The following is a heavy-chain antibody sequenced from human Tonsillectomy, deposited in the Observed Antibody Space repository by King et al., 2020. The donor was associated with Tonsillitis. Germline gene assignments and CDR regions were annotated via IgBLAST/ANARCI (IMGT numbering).Heavy chain of an antibody. CDR2: IKQDGSEK. D-gene: IGHD3-3*01. CDR3: ARAELRLMEWGAFDI. V-gene: IGHV3-7*01. CDR1: GFTFSVYW. Sequence: VQLVESGGGLVQPGGSLRLSCAASGFTFSVYWMSWVRQAPGKGLEWVANIKQDGSEKYYVDSVKGRFTISRDNAKKSLYLQMNSLRAEDTAVYYCARAELRLMEWGAFDIWGQGTMVTVSS. J-gene: IGHJ3*02.